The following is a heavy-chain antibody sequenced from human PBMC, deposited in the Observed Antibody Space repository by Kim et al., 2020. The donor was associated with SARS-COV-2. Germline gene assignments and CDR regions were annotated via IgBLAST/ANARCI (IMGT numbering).Heavy chain of an antibody. Sequence: GGSLRLSCAASGFTFSSYAMTWVRQAPGKGLEWVSAISSSGGTTYYADSVKGRFTISRDNSKNMLYLQMNSLRAEDTAVYYCAKCVLESKSLFVAFDIWGQGTMVTVSS. CDR2: ISSSGGTT. D-gene: IGHD3-3*01. CDR3: AKCVLESKSLFVAFDI. J-gene: IGHJ3*02. CDR1: GFTFSSYA. V-gene: IGHV3-23*01.